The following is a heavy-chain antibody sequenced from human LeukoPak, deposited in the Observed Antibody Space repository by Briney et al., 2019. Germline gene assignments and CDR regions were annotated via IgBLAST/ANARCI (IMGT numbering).Heavy chain of an antibody. D-gene: IGHD2-2*01. CDR3: ARGPPQRAIVVVPAAMNGGGRTGRTRAEYSQH. Sequence: SETLSLTCAVYGGSFSGYYWSWIRQPPGKGLEWIGEINHSGSTNYNPSLKSRVTISVDTSKNQFSLKLSSVTAADTAVYYCARGPPQRAIVVVPAAMNGGGRTGRTRAEYSQHWGQGTLVTVSS. CDR1: GGSFSGYY. J-gene: IGHJ1*01. V-gene: IGHV4-34*01. CDR2: INHSGST.